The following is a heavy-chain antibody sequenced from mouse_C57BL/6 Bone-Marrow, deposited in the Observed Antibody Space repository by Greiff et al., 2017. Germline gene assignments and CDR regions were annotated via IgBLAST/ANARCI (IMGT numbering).Heavy chain of an antibody. D-gene: IGHD2-5*01. CDR3: ASPLYSNDQGFAY. J-gene: IGHJ3*01. V-gene: IGHV5-6*02. CDR2: ISSGGSYT. CDR1: GFTFSSYG. Sequence: EVKLVESGGDLVKPGGSLKLSCAASGFTFSSYGMSWVRQTPDKRLEWVANISSGGSYTYYPDSVKGRFTISRDNAKNTLYLQMSSLKSEDTAMYYCASPLYSNDQGFAYWGQGTLVTVSA.